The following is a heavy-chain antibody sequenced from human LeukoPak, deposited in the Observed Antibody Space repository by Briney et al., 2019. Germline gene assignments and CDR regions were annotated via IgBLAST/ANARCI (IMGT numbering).Heavy chain of an antibody. CDR1: GGTFSSYA. D-gene: IGHD3-9*01. CDR3: ARGDILTGPLYYFDY. Sequence: SVKVSCKASGGTFSSYAISWVRQAPGQGPEWMGGIIPIFGTANYAQKFQGRVTITTDESTSTAYMELSSLRSEDTAVYYCARGDILTGPLYYFDYWGQGTLVTVSS. J-gene: IGHJ4*02. CDR2: IIPIFGTA. V-gene: IGHV1-69*05.